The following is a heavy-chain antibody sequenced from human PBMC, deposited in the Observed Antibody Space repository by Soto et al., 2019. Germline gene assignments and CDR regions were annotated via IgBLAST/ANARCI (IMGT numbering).Heavy chain of an antibody. CDR1: GFTFSAYA. CDR3: AKDVISGDGFWLMDH. D-gene: IGHD2-21*02. J-gene: IGHJ4*02. V-gene: IGHV3-23*01. CDR2: IYGNGAGI. Sequence: PGGSLRLSCAASGFTFSAYAMTWVRQAPGKGLESVSGIYGNGAGIQYADSVRDRFTISRDNSKNTLYLQMNSLRAEDTAVYYCAKDVISGDGFWLMDHWGQGTLVTVSS.